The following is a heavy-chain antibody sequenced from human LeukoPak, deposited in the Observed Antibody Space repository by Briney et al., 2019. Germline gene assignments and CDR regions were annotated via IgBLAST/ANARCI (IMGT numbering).Heavy chain of an antibody. D-gene: IGHD2-2*01. Sequence: SETLSPTCTVSGGSISSYYWSWIRQPPGKGLDWIGYIYYSGSTNYNPSLKSRVTISVDTSKNQFSLKLSSVTAADTAVYYCARLRGVVPAASKRFDPWGQGTLVTVSS. CDR3: ARLRGVVPAASKRFDP. CDR1: GGSISSYY. V-gene: IGHV4-59*01. J-gene: IGHJ5*02. CDR2: IYYSGST.